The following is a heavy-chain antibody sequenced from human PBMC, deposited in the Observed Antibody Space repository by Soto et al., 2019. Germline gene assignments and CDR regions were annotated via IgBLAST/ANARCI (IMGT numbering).Heavy chain of an antibody. CDR3: ARDKVNYYDSSGYPTPAYYYYYGMDV. J-gene: IGHJ6*02. Sequence: QVQLVQSGAEVKKPGSSVKVSCKASGGTFSSYAISWLRQAPGQGLEWMGGIIPIFGTANYAQKFKGRVTSTAEESSSTAYMELSSLRSEDTSVYYCARDKVNYYDSSGYPTPAYYYYYGMDVWGQGTTVTVSS. CDR1: GGTFSSYA. V-gene: IGHV1-69*01. CDR2: IIPIFGTA. D-gene: IGHD3-22*01.